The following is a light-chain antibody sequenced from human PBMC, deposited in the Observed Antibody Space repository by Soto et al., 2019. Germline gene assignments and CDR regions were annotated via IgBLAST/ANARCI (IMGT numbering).Light chain of an antibody. V-gene: IGKV1-33*01. J-gene: IGKJ2*01. Sequence: DIQMTQSPSSLSASVGDIVTITCPASQDITDYLNCYHQKTGKAPRVLIYDAFNVEIGVPSRFSGSGSGTYFTLTISSLQPEDIATYYCQQYDSVPHTFGQGTKLEIK. CDR1: QDITDY. CDR2: DAF. CDR3: QQYDSVPHT.